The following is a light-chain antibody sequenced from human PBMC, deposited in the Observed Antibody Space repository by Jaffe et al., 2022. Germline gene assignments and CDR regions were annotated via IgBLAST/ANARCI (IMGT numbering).Light chain of an antibody. CDR3: GTWDSSLSAGV. CDR2: DND. Sequence: QSVLTQPPSVSAAPGQKVTISCSGSSSNIGNNYVSWYQQFPGTAPKLLIYDNDNRPSGIPDRFSGSKSGTSATLDITGLQTGDEADYYCGTWDSSLSAGVFGGGTQLTVL. V-gene: IGLV1-51*01. CDR1: SSNIGNNY. J-gene: IGLJ7*01.